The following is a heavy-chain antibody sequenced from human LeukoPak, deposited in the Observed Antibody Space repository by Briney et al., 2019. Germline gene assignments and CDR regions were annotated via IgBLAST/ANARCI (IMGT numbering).Heavy chain of an antibody. D-gene: IGHD2-15*01. V-gene: IGHV3-74*01. CDR2: INGDGSIT. CDR3: ARVGLIEDRSHWYLDL. J-gene: IGHJ2*01. CDR1: GFTFSGYW. Sequence: PGGSLRLSCAASGFTFSGYWIHWVSHAPGRGLVWVSQINGDGSITTYADSVKGRFTISRDNAKNTVYLQMNSLRAEDTAVYYCARVGLIEDRSHWYLDLWGRGTLVTVSS.